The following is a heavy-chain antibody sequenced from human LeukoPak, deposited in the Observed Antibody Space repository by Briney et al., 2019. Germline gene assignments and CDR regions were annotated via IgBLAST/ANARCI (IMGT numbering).Heavy chain of an antibody. J-gene: IGHJ4*02. CDR3: AKADGSGTYYTRPSDY. D-gene: IGHD3-10*01. V-gene: IGHV3-23*01. CDR2: ISGSGINT. Sequence: GGSLRLSCAASGFTFSSYAMSWVRQAPGKGLEWVSAISGSGINTYYADSVKGRFTISRDNSQNTLFLQMSSLRAEDSAVYFCAKADGSGTYYTRPSDYWGQGTLVTVSA. CDR1: GFTFSSYA.